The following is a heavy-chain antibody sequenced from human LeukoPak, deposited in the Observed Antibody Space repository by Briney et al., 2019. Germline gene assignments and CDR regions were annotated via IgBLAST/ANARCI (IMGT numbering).Heavy chain of an antibody. Sequence: TLSLTCTVSGGSISSYYWSWIRQPPGKALEWLAVIYWDNDKRYSPFLRTRLTIAKDTSKNQVVLTMTDMDPEDSGTYYCAHLMITFGGVIGEDAFDFWGQGTMVTVSS. D-gene: IGHD3-16*02. CDR3: AHLMITFGGVIGEDAFDF. CDR2: IYWDNDK. CDR1: GGSISSYYW. V-gene: IGHV2-5*08. J-gene: IGHJ3*01.